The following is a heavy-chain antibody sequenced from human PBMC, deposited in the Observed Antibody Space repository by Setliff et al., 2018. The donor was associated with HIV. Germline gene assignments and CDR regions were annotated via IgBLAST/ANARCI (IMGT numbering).Heavy chain of an antibody. Sequence: ASVKVSCKASGYTFNIYAISWVRQAPGQGLEWMGWINIRSGNTNYAQKFQGRVTMTRNTSISTAYMELSSLRSADTAVYYCASYYGSGAHYPYYYYMDVWGKGTTVTVSS. CDR3: ASYYGSGAHYPYYYYMDV. J-gene: IGHJ6*03. V-gene: IGHV1-8*01. D-gene: IGHD3-10*01. CDR2: INIRSGNT. CDR1: GYTFNIYA.